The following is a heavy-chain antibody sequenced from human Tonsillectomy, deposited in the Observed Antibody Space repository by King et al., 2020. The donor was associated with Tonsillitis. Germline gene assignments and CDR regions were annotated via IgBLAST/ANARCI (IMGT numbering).Heavy chain of an antibody. Sequence: VQLVESGGGLVQPGRSLRLSCAASGFTFDDYAMHWVRQAPGKGLEWVSGISWNSCTIGYADSVRGRFTISRDNAKNSLYPQMNSLRAEDTGLYYWAKGVARTSYFDYCGQGTLVTVSS. V-gene: IGHV3-9*01. CDR2: ISWNSCTI. J-gene: IGHJ4*02. CDR3: AKGVARTSYFDY. CDR1: GFTFDDYA. D-gene: IGHD2-15*01.